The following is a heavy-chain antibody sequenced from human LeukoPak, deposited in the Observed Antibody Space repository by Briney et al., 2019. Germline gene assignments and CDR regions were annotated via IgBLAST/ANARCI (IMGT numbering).Heavy chain of an antibody. CDR3: TKGQPMFDY. CDR2: VSAGSTT. Sequence: GGSLRLSCAASGFTFSDYAMNWVRQAPGKGLEWVSTVSAGSTTYYADSVKGRFTISRDNSKNTLYLQMNSLRAEDTAVYYCTKGQPMFDYWGQGTLVTVSS. V-gene: IGHV3-23*01. J-gene: IGHJ4*02. CDR1: GFTFSDYA. D-gene: IGHD2-2*01.